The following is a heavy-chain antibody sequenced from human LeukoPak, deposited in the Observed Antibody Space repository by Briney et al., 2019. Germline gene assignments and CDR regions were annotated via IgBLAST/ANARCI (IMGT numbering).Heavy chain of an antibody. CDR3: ASLRAYCSSTSCYRKFFDY. CDR2: ISSSSSYI. D-gene: IGHD2-2*02. J-gene: IGHJ4*02. V-gene: IGHV3-21*01. CDR1: GFTFSSYS. Sequence: GGSLRLSCAASGFTFSSYSMNWVRQAPGKGLEWVSSISSSSSYIYYADSVKGRFTISRDNAKNSVYLQMNSLRAEDTAVYYCASLRAYCSSTSCYRKFFDYWGQGTLVTVSS.